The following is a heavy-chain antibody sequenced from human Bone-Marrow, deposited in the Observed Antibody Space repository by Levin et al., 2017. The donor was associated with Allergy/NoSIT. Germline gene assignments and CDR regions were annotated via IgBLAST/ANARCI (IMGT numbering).Heavy chain of an antibody. CDR2: IYSGGST. CDR3: AREVTESSGWSPWNDY. V-gene: IGHV3-53*01. Sequence: GGSLRLSCAASGFTVSSNYMSWVRQAPGKGLEWVSVIYSGGSTYYADSVKGRFTISRDNSKNTLYLQMNSLRAEDTAVYYCAREVTESSGWSPWNDYWGQGTLVTVSS. CDR1: GFTVSSNY. J-gene: IGHJ4*02. D-gene: IGHD6-19*01.